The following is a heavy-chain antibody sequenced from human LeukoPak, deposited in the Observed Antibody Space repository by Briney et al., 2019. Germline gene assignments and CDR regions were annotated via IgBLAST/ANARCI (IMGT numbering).Heavy chain of an antibody. CDR2: ISSSSSYI. Sequence: GGSLRLSCAASGFTFSSYSMNWVRQAPGKGLEWVSSISSSSSYIYYADSVKGRFTTSRDNAKNSLYLHMNSLRAEDTAVYYCARDFHREDDYWGQGTLVTVSS. V-gene: IGHV3-21*01. J-gene: IGHJ4*02. CDR3: ARDFHREDDY. CDR1: GFTFSSYS.